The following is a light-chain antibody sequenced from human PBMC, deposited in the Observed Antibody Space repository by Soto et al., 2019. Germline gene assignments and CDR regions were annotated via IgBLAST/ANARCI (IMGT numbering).Light chain of an antibody. J-gene: IGKJ1*01. CDR3: QQYGSWT. V-gene: IGKV3-20*01. CDR2: GTS. Sequence: EIVLTQSPGTLSVSPGERVTLSCRASQTISSDYLAWYQQKPGQAPSLLIYGTSSRATGIPDRFSGSGSGTDLTLTISRLEPEDSAIYYCQQYGSWTFGQGTKVEIK. CDR1: QTISSDY.